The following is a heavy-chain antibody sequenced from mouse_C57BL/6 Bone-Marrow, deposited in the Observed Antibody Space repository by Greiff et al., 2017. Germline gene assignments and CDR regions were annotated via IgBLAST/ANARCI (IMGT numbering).Heavy chain of an antibody. D-gene: IGHD2-12*01. CDR3: ARGEGSYYNYDTVYAMDY. J-gene: IGHJ4*01. CDR1: GYTFTSYW. V-gene: IGHV1-69*01. Sequence: QVQLQQPGAELVMPGASVKLSCKASGYTFTSYWMHWVKQRPGQGLEWIGEIDPSDSYTNYNQKFKGKSTVTVDHSSSTADMQLSSLTSEDSAVYYWARGEGSYYNYDTVYAMDYWGQGTSVTVSS. CDR2: IDPSDSYT.